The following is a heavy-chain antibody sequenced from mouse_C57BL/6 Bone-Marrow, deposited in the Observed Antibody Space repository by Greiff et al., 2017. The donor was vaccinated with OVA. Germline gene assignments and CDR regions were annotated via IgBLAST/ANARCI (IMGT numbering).Heavy chain of an antibody. Sequence: QVHVKQSGAELARPGASVKLSCKASGYTFTSYGISWVKQRTGQGLEWIGEIYPRSGNTYYNEKFKGKATLTADKSSSTAYMELRSLTSADSAVYFCARGGSNHPAWFAYWGQGTLVTVSA. V-gene: IGHV1-81*01. J-gene: IGHJ3*01. CDR1: GYTFTSYG. CDR3: ARGGSNHPAWFAY. CDR2: IYPRSGNT. D-gene: IGHD1-1*01.